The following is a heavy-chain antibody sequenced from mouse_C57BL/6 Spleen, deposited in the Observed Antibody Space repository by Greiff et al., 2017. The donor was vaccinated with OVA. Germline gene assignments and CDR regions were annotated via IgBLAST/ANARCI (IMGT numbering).Heavy chain of an antibody. J-gene: IGHJ1*03. V-gene: IGHV7-3*01. CDR1: GFTFTDYY. CDR3: ARLYGYDWYFDV. Sequence: EVQVVESGGGLVQPGGSLSLSCVASGFTFTDYYMSWVRQPPGKALEWLGCIRNKANGYTTEYSASVKGRFTISRDNSQNILCLQMNALRAEDSATYYCARLYGYDWYFDVWGTGSTVTVSS. CDR2: IRNKANGYTT. D-gene: IGHD2-2*01.